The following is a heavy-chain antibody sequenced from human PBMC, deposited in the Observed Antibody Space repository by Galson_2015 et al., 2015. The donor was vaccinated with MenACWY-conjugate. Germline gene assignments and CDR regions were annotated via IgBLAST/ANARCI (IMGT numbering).Heavy chain of an antibody. J-gene: IGHJ4*02. Sequence: SLRLSCAASGFTFSNYAMTWVRQAPGKGLEWVLSITSSGASTDYADSVRGRFTVSRDNSKNTLYLQMTGLRGDDTAIYYCAEGQAVVAGHLDFWGQGTLVTVSS. CDR3: AEGQAVVAGHLDF. CDR1: GFTFSNYA. V-gene: IGHV3-23*01. D-gene: IGHD2-15*01. CDR2: ITSSGAST.